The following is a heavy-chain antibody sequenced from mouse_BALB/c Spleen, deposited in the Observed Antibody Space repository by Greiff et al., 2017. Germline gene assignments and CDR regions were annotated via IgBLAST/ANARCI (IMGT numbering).Heavy chain of an antibody. CDR3: ARHYGSSYDY. J-gene: IGHJ2*01. Sequence: EVMLVESGGGLVKPGGSLKLSCAASGFTFSSYAMSWVRQTPEKRLEWVATISSGGSYTYYPDSVKGRFTISRDNAKNTLYLQMSSLRSEDTAMYYCARHYGSSYDYWGQGTTLTVSS. V-gene: IGHV5-9-3*01. CDR1: GFTFSSYA. D-gene: IGHD1-1*01. CDR2: ISSGGSYT.